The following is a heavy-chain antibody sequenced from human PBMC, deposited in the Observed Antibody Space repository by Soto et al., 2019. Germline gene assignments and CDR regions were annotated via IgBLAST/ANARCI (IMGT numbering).Heavy chain of an antibody. CDR2: IVKEGSQK. D-gene: IGHD4-17*01. V-gene: IGHV3-33*05. CDR3: ARDDDYGDNGLDY. CDR1: GFRFSAYG. Sequence: QVQLVESGGGVVQPGRSLTLSCAASGFRFSAYGMHWVRQAPGEGLEWLAVIVKEGSQKHYADSVKGRFTVTSDNTKNPHYMEMNSLRAEDTAVYYCARDDDYGDNGLDYWGQGTLVSVSS. J-gene: IGHJ4*02.